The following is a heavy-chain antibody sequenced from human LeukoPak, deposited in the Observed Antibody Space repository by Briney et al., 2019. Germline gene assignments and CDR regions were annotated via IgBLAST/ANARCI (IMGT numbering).Heavy chain of an antibody. V-gene: IGHV1-46*01. CDR1: GYTFTGHS. Sequence: ASVKVSCKASGYTFTGHSIHWVRQAPGQGLEWVGVINPNSGTTSYAQNFQGRVTMTRDTSTTTVYMEVSSLTSEDTAVYYCARDGLSNWHDLHFDYWGQGTLVTVSS. CDR3: ARDGLSNWHDLHFDY. CDR2: INPNSGTT. J-gene: IGHJ4*02. D-gene: IGHD1-20*01.